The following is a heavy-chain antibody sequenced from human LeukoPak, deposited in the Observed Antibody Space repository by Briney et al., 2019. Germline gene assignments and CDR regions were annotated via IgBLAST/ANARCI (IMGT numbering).Heavy chain of an antibody. V-gene: IGHV4-34*01. CDR3: ARCGYYYYFDY. CDR1: GGSFSGYY. D-gene: IGHD3-22*01. Sequence: PSETLSLTCAVYGGSFSGYYWSWIRQPPGKGLEWIGEINHSGSTNYNPSLKSRVTISVDTSKNQFSLKLSSVTAADTAVYYCARCGYYYYFDYWGQGTLVTVSS. J-gene: IGHJ4*02. CDR2: INHSGST.